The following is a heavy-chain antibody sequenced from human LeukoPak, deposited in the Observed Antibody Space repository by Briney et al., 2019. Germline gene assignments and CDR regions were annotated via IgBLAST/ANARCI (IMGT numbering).Heavy chain of an antibody. V-gene: IGHV3-66*01. D-gene: IGHD5-12*01. CDR3: ASIVATSDDAFGI. CDR2: IYSGGST. CDR1: GFTVSSNY. J-gene: IGHJ3*02. Sequence: GGSLRLSCAASGFTVSSNYMSWVRQAPGKGLEWVSVIYSGGSTYYADSVKGRFTISRDNSKNTLYLQMNSLRAEDTAVYYCASIVATSDDAFGIWGQGTMVTVSS.